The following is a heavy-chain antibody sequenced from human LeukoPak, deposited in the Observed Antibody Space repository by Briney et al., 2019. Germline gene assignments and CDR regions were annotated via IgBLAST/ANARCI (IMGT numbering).Heavy chain of an antibody. CDR3: ARGRWYTIFGVVTYFDY. Sequence: GGSLRLFCAASGFTFDDYGMSWVRQAPGKGLEWVSGINWNGGSTGYADSVKGRFTISRDNAKNSLYLQMNSLRAEDTALYYCARGRWYTIFGVVTYFDYWGQGTLVTVSS. CDR2: INWNGGST. CDR1: GFTFDDYG. D-gene: IGHD3-3*01. J-gene: IGHJ4*02. V-gene: IGHV3-20*04.